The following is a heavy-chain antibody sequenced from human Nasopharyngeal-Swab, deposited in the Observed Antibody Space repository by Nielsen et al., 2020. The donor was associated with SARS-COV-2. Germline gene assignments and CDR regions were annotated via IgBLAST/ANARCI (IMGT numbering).Heavy chain of an antibody. Sequence: GGSLRLSCAASGFTFSSYAMSWVRQAPGKGLEWVSAISGSGSNTYYADSVKGRFTISRDNSKNTLYLQMNSLRAEDTAVYYCAKTMGARKGVTNWFDPWGQGTLVTVSS. V-gene: IGHV3-23*01. J-gene: IGHJ5*02. CDR3: AKTMGARKGVTNWFDP. CDR1: GFTFSSYA. D-gene: IGHD1-26*01. CDR2: ISGSGSNT.